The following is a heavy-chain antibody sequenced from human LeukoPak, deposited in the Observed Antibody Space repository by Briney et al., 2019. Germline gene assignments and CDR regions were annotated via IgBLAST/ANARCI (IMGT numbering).Heavy chain of an antibody. CDR1: GGTFSSYA. Sequence: ASVKVSCKASGGTFSSYAISWERRAPGQGLEWMGGINPIFGTANYAQKFQGRVTITTDESTSTAYMELSSLRSEDTAVYYCARGDGYNFAFDIWGQGTMVTVSS. CDR3: ARGDGYNFAFDI. V-gene: IGHV1-69*05. D-gene: IGHD5-24*01. CDR2: INPIFGTA. J-gene: IGHJ3*02.